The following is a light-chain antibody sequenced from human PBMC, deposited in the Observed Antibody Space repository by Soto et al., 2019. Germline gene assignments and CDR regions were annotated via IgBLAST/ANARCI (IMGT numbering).Light chain of an antibody. CDR3: QQYYSYPVT. Sequence: DIQMTQSPSTLSASVGDRVIITCRASQSISSWLAWYQQKPGKAPKVLIYKASSLESGVPSRFSGSGSGTEFTLTISSLQPDDFATYYCQQYYSYPVTFGQGTKLEIK. CDR2: KAS. J-gene: IGKJ2*01. CDR1: QSISSW. V-gene: IGKV1-5*03.